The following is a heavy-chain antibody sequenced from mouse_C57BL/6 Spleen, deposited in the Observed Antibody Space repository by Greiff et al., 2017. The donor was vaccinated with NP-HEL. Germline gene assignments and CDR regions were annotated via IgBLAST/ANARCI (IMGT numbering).Heavy chain of an antibody. CDR3: ARGEYYYGSSGEYYFDY. CDR1: GFNIKDYY. V-gene: IGHV14-2*01. Sequence: VQLQQSGAELVKPGASVKLSCTASGFNIKDYYMHWVKQRTEQGLEWIGRIDPEDGETKYAPKFQGKATITADTSSNTAYLQLSSLTSEDTAVYYCARGEYYYGSSGEYYFDYWGQGTTLTVSS. J-gene: IGHJ2*01. CDR2: IDPEDGET. D-gene: IGHD1-1*01.